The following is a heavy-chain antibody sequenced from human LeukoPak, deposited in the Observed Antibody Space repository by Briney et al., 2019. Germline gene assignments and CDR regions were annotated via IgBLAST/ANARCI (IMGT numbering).Heavy chain of an antibody. Sequence: ASVKVSCKASGYTFTSYDINWVRQATGQGLEWMGWMNPNSGNTGYAQKFQGRVTMTRNTSISTAYMELSSLRYDDTAVYYCARDSPYSSSSGFDYWGQGTLVTVSS. CDR3: ARDSPYSSSSGFDY. CDR1: GYTFTSYD. V-gene: IGHV1-8*01. CDR2: MNPNSGNT. J-gene: IGHJ4*02. D-gene: IGHD6-6*01.